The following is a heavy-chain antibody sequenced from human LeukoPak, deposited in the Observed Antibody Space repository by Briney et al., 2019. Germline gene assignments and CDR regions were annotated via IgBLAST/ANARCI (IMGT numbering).Heavy chain of an antibody. CDR1: GFTFNTYG. J-gene: IGHJ4*02. V-gene: IGHV3-23*01. D-gene: IGHD3-22*01. Sequence: GGSLRLSCAASGFTFNTYGLHWVRQAPGKGLEWVSAISGSGGSTYYADSVKGRFTISRDNSKNTLYLQMNSLRAEDTAVYYCANELYYYDSSGKPPIDYWGQGTPVTVSP. CDR3: ANELYYYDSSGKPPIDY. CDR2: ISGSGGST.